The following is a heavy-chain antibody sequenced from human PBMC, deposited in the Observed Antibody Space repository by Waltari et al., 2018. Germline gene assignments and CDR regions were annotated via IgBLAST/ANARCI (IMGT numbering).Heavy chain of an antibody. Sequence: QLQLQESGSGLVKPLQTLSLTCAVSGGSISSGGYSWSWIRQPPGKGLEWIGYIYHSGSTYYNPSLKSRVTISVDRSKNQFSLKLSSVTAADTAVYYCARVGASYYYDSSGVFDYWGQGTLVTVSS. CDR3: ARVGASYYYDSSGVFDY. J-gene: IGHJ4*02. CDR1: GGSISSGGYS. D-gene: IGHD3-22*01. V-gene: IGHV4-30-2*01. CDR2: IYHSGST.